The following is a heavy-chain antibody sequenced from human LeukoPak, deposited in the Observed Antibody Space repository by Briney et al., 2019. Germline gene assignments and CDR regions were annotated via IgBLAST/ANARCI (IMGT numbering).Heavy chain of an antibody. Sequence: GGSLRLSCAASGFTFSSYSMNWVRQAPGKGLEWVSSISSSSSYIYYADSVKGRFTISRDNAKNSQYLQMNSLRAEDTAVYYCARPYDFWSGYFDYWGQGTLVTVSS. CDR2: ISSSSSYI. J-gene: IGHJ4*02. D-gene: IGHD3-3*01. V-gene: IGHV3-21*01. CDR1: GFTFSSYS. CDR3: ARPYDFWSGYFDY.